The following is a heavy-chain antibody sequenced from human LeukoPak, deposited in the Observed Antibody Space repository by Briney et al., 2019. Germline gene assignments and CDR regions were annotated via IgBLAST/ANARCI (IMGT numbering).Heavy chain of an antibody. Sequence: GGSLRLSCAASGFTFSSYWMSWVRQAPGKGLEWVANIKQDGSEKYYVDSVEGRFTISRDNAKNSLYLQMNSLRAEDTAVYYCARSGYYPDYYGMDVWGRGTTVTVSS. V-gene: IGHV3-7*01. J-gene: IGHJ6*02. CDR1: GFTFSSYW. CDR2: IKQDGSEK. D-gene: IGHD3-22*01. CDR3: ARSGYYPDYYGMDV.